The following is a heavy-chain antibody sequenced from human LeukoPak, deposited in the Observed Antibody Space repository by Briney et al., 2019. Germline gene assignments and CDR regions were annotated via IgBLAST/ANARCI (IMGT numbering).Heavy chain of an antibody. CDR1: GGSISSGAYY. Sequence: PSETLSFTCTVSGGSISSGAYYWSWIRQVPGKGLEWIGYGYFRGNSFYNPSLKGRVTISVDTSNNHFSLKLSSVTAADTAVYYCARDNNVGYYGSGSHTYYFDYWGQGTLVTVSS. V-gene: IGHV4-31*03. CDR3: ARDNNVGYYGSGSHTYYFDY. CDR2: GYFRGNS. J-gene: IGHJ4*02. D-gene: IGHD3-10*01.